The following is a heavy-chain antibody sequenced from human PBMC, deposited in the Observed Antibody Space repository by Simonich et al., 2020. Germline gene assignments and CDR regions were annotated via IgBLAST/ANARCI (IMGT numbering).Heavy chain of an antibody. J-gene: IGHJ4*02. CDR2: IKQNESEK. V-gene: IGHV3-7*01. Sequence: EVQLVESGGGLVQPGGSLRLSCAASGFTFSSYWMSGVRQAPGKGLEWVANIKQNESEKYYVGSVKGRFTISRDNAKNSLYLQMNSLRAEDTAVYYCARDREVYGSGSYYNYWGQGTLVTVSS. CDR3: ARDREVYGSGSYYNY. CDR1: GFTFSSYW. D-gene: IGHD3-10*01.